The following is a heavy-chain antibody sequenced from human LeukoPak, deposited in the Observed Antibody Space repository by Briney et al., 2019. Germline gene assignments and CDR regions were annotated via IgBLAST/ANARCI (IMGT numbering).Heavy chain of an antibody. Sequence: QSGGSLRLSCAASGFTFSSYAMHWVRQAPGKGLEWVAVISYDGSNKYYADSVKGRFTISRDNSKNTLYLQMNSLRAEDTAVYYCARGTRYGSGVYYYYMDVWGKGTTVTVSS. J-gene: IGHJ6*03. CDR1: GFTFSSYA. CDR3: ARGTRYGSGVYYYYMDV. D-gene: IGHD3-10*01. CDR2: ISYDGSNK. V-gene: IGHV3-30*04.